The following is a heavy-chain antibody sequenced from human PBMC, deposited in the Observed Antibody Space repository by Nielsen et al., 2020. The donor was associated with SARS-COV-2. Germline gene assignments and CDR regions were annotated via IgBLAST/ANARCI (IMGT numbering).Heavy chain of an antibody. V-gene: IGHV5-51*01. J-gene: IGHJ4*02. CDR2: IYPGDSDT. CDR3: ARRQHSGSWDFDY. CDR1: GYSFTSYW. D-gene: IGHD6-13*01. Sequence: GSLRLSCKGSGYSFTSYWIGWVRQMPGKGLEWMGIIYPGDSDTRYSPSFQGQVTISADKSISTAYLQWSSLKASDTAMYYCARRQHSGSWDFDYWGQGTLVTVSS.